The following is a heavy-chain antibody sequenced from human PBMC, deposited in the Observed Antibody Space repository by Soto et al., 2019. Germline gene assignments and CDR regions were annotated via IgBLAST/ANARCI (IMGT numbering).Heavy chain of an antibody. CDR3: ARRNWFSFAY. V-gene: IGHV4-39*01. J-gene: IGHJ4*02. CDR1: GGSISSSSYY. CDR2: ISSSGST. Sequence: QLQLQESGPGLVKPSETLSLTCTVSGGSISSSSYYWGWIRQPPGKGLEWIGSISSSGSTYYKPSLKXXVXMXXDTSKNQFSIKLTSVTAADTAVYYCARRNWFSFAYWGQGTLVTVSS. D-gene: IGHD3-9*01.